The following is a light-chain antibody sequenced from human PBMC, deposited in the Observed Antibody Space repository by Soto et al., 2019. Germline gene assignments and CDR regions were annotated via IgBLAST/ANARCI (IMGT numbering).Light chain of an antibody. V-gene: IGLV2-14*01. CDR1: GSDVGDFRY. CDR2: DDS. CDR3: NSYTDNNTPV. Sequence: QSALTQPASVSGFPGQSIAISCSGTGSDVGDFRYVSWYQQRPGNAPKVLIYDDSNRPSGVSNRFSGSKSGNTASLTISGLQAEDEADYFCNSYTDNNTPVFGGGTQLNVL. J-gene: IGLJ2*01.